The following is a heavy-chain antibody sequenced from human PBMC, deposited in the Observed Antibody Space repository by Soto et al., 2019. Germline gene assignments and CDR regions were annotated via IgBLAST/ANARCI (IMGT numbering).Heavy chain of an antibody. CDR1: GFTFNNYA. CDR3: ARDRVYYYDSSGYYNFEY. J-gene: IGHJ4*02. CDR2: ISYDGNNQ. V-gene: IGHV3-30*09. Sequence: QVQLVESGGGVVQPGRSLRLSCAASGFTFNNYAMHWVRQAPGKGLEWVAVISYDGNNQYYADSVKGRFAISRDNSKNTRYLQMNSLRDEDTAVYYCARDRVYYYDSSGYYNFEYWGQGSLVTVSS. D-gene: IGHD3-22*01.